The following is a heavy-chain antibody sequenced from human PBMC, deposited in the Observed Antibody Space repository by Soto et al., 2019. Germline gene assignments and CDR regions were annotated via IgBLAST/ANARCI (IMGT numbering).Heavy chain of an antibody. CDR2: IYYSGST. CDR3: ARAREVGTYDY. D-gene: IGHD1-26*01. J-gene: IGHJ4*02. CDR1: GGSISSYY. Sequence: SETLSLTCTVSGGSISSYYWSWIRQPPGKGLEWIGYIYYSGSTNYNPSLKSRVTISVDTSKNQFSLKLSSVTAADTAVYYCARAREVGTYDYWGQGTLVTVSS. V-gene: IGHV4-59*01.